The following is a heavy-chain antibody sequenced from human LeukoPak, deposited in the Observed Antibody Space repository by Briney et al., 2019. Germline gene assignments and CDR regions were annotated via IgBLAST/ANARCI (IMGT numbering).Heavy chain of an antibody. J-gene: IGHJ5*02. D-gene: IGHD2-21*01. CDR2: ARDKAHSHTT. CDR3: ATTGLLGDIP. V-gene: IGHV3-72*01. CDR1: GFTFSDHY. Sequence: GGSLRLSCAASGFTFSDHYMDWVRQAPGKGLEWVGRARDKAHSHTTVYAASVEGRFTVSRDDSKNSLFLQMNSLRTEDTAVYYCATTGLLGDIPWGQGTLVTVSS.